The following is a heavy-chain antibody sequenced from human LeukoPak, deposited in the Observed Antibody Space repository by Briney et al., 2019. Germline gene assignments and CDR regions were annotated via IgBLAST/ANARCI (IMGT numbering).Heavy chain of an antibody. Sequence: ASVKVSCKASGYTFTSYDINWVRQATGQGLEWMGWMNPNSGNTGYAQKFQGRVTMTRNTSISTAYMELSSLRSEDTAVCYCARESIADDAFDIWGQGTMVTVSS. CDR3: ARESIADDAFDI. CDR2: MNPNSGNT. V-gene: IGHV1-8*01. J-gene: IGHJ3*02. CDR1: GYTFTSYD. D-gene: IGHD6-6*01.